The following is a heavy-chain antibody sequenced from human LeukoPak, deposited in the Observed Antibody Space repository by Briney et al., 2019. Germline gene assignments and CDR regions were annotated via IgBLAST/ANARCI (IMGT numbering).Heavy chain of an antibody. Sequence: GGSLRLSCATSGFTFSGYWMHWVRQAPGKGLVWVSRINSDGSRTTYGDSVKGRFTISRDNAKNTLYLQMNSQRVEDTAVYYCAREGDYSPFDCWGQGTLVTVSS. D-gene: IGHD2-21*01. J-gene: IGHJ4*02. CDR1: GFTFSGYW. V-gene: IGHV3-74*01. CDR2: INSDGSRT. CDR3: AREGDYSPFDC.